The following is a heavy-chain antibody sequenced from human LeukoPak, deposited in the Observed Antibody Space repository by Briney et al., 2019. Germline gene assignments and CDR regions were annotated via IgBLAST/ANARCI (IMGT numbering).Heavy chain of an antibody. Sequence: GGSLRLSCAAPGFNFNDYYMSWIRQAPGKGVEWVSYISGSGRTIYYADSVKGRFTISRDNGKNALYLLMNSLRAEDTAVYYCARVGRYDFWSGYENAFDYWGQGTLVTVSS. V-gene: IGHV3-11*01. CDR3: ARVGRYDFWSGYENAFDY. D-gene: IGHD3-3*01. J-gene: IGHJ4*02. CDR1: GFNFNDYY. CDR2: ISGSGRTI.